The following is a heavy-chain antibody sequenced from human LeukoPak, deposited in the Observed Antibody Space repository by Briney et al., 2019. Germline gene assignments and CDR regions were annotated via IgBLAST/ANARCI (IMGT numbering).Heavy chain of an antibody. CDR1: GGSFSGYY. CDR3: ARGGYCSGGSCYFLPDY. Sequence: SETLSLTCAVYGGSFSGYYWSWIRQPPGKGLEWIGYIYYSGSTNYNPSLKSRVTISVDTSKDQFSLKLSSVTAADTAVYYCARGGYCSGGSCYFLPDYWGQGTLVTVSS. J-gene: IGHJ4*02. V-gene: IGHV4-59*01. CDR2: IYYSGST. D-gene: IGHD2-15*01.